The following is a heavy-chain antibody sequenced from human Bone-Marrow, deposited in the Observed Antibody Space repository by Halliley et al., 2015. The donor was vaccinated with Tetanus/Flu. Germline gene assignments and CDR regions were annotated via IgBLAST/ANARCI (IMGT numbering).Heavy chain of an antibody. D-gene: IGHD5-18*01. V-gene: IGHV4-4*02. CDR1: GASITNNNW. CDR2: IYRSGLT. CDR3: ASRGFSYGDY. J-gene: IGHJ4*02. Sequence: TLSLTCAVSGASITNNNWWSWVRQTPGKGLEWIAEIYRSGLTKYNPSLKSRVTISVDKSNNQFSLRLTSVTAADTAVYYCASRGFSYGDYWGQGILVTVSS.